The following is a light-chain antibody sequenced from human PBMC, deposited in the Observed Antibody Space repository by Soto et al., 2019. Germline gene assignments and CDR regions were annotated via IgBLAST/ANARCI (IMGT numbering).Light chain of an antibody. CDR3: QSYDRSLRTYV. Sequence: QSVLTQPPSVSGAPGQRVTISCSGSSSNIGAGYDVNWYRQLPGTAPKLFIYGNSDRPSGVPDRFSGSKSGTSASLAITGLQAEDEADYFCQSYDRSLRTYVFGTGTKVTLL. J-gene: IGLJ1*01. V-gene: IGLV1-40*01. CDR2: GNS. CDR1: SSNIGAGYD.